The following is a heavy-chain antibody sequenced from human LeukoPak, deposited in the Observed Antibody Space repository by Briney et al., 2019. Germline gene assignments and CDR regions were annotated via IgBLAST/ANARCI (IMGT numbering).Heavy chain of an antibody. CDR3: ARGGRGYSGYDPEAP. V-gene: IGHV1-2*04. CDR1: GYTFTGYY. J-gene: IGHJ5*02. CDR2: INPNSGGT. D-gene: IGHD5-12*01. Sequence: ASVKVSCKASGYTFTGYYMHWVRQAPGQGLEWMGWINPNSGGTNYAQKFQGWVTMTRDTSISTAYMELSRLRSDDTAVYYCARGGRGYSGYDPEAPWGQGTLVTVSS.